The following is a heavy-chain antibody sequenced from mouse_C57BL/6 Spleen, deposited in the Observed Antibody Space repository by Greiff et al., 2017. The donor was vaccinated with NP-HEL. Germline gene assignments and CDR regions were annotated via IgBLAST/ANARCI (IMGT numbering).Heavy chain of an antibody. CDR1: GYTFTSYW. CDR2: IDPSDSET. CDR3: ARGEVDYDGYAMDY. J-gene: IGHJ4*01. Sequence: VQLQQPGAELERPGSSVKLSCKASGYTFTSYWMHWVKQRPIQGLEWIGNIDPSDSETHYNQKFKDKATLTVDKSSSTAYMQLSSLTSEDSAVYYCARGEVDYDGYAMDYWGQGTSVTVSS. V-gene: IGHV1-52*01. D-gene: IGHD2-4*01.